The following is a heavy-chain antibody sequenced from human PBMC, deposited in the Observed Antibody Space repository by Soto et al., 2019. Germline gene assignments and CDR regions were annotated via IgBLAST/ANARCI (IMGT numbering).Heavy chain of an antibody. Sequence: SETLSLTCAVCGGSFSGYYWSWISQPPGKGLEWIGEINHSGSTNYNPSLKSRVTISVDTSKNQFSLKLSSVTAADTAVYYCARGLKTDIVVVVAATLDYRGQGTLVTVSS. CDR1: GGSFSGYY. CDR2: INHSGST. J-gene: IGHJ4*02. V-gene: IGHV4-34*01. D-gene: IGHD2-15*01. CDR3: ARGLKTDIVVVVAATLDY.